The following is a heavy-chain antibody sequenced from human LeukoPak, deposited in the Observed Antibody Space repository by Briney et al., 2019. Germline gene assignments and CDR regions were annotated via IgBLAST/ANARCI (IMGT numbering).Heavy chain of an antibody. Sequence: PAASVKVSCKAAGYTLAGYYMHWLRQAPGQGLEWMGWINPNSGGTSYGQKIQGRVTMTRDTSNSTAYMELSKLRSDDTAVYYCARGRCSSRSCYLFDYWGQGTLVTVSS. CDR3: ARGRCSSRSCYLFDY. CDR2: INPNSGGT. V-gene: IGHV1-2*02. D-gene: IGHD2-2*01. CDR1: GYTLAGYY. J-gene: IGHJ4*02.